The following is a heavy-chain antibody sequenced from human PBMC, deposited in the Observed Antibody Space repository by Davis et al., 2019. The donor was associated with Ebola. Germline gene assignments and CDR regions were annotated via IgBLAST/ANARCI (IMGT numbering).Heavy chain of an antibody. CDR1: GYSFNTYW. J-gene: IGHJ4*02. CDR3: ARHQGSSWYLGPLAY. CDR2: IYPRDSDI. D-gene: IGHD6-13*01. Sequence: GESLKISCKGSGYSFNTYWIAWVRQMPGKGLEWMGIIYPRDSDIRYRPSFEGQVTISVDRSSSTAYLQWSSLKASDTAMYYCARHQGSSWYLGPLAYWGQGTLITVSS. V-gene: IGHV5-51*01.